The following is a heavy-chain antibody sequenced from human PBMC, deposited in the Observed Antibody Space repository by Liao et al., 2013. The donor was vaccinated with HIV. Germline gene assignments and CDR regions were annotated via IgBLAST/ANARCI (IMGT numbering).Heavy chain of an antibody. CDR2: IYHNGRT. D-gene: IGHD7-27*01. J-gene: IGHJ4*02. CDR3: ASINWGSLYYFDY. V-gene: IGHV4-39*07. Sequence: QLQLQESGPGLVKPSETLSLTCTVSGDSISGSSHYWAWIRQPPGKGLEWIGSIYHNGRTDYNASLKSRVTISVDTSKNQFSLNLRSVTAADTAVYYCASINWGSLYYFDYWGQGTLVTVSS. CDR1: GDSISGSSHY.